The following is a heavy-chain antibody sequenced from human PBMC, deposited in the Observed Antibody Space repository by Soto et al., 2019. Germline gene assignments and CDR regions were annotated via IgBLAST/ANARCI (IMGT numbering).Heavy chain of an antibody. Sequence: GGSLRLSCAASGFTFSSYAMSWVRQAPGKGLEWVSAISGSDGSTYYADSVKGRFTISRDNSKNTLYLQMNSLRAEDTAVYYCAKPDYDYIWVYAFDIWGQGTMVTVSS. J-gene: IGHJ3*02. V-gene: IGHV3-23*01. D-gene: IGHD3-16*01. CDR3: AKPDYDYIWVYAFDI. CDR1: GFTFSSYA. CDR2: ISGSDGST.